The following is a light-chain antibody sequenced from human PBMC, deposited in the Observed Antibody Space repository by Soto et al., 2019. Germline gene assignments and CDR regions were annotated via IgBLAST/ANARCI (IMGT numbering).Light chain of an antibody. Sequence: QSVLTQPPSVSGTLGQRVIISCSGTRSNIGANTVNWYQHLPGTAPKLRIYVDDERPSGIPDRFSGSKSSTSATLGITGCQTGDEADNNCGSWDSSLSAYVFGTGTKVTVL. CDR3: GSWDSSLSAYV. CDR2: VDD. J-gene: IGLJ1*01. CDR1: RSNIGANT. V-gene: IGLV1-51*02.